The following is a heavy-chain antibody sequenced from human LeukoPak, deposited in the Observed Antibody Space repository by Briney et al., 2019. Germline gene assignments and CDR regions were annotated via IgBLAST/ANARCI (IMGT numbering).Heavy chain of an antibody. D-gene: IGHD6-6*01. CDR2: IYYSGST. CDR1: GGSISSYY. J-gene: IGHJ3*02. Sequence: PSETLSLTCTVSGGSISSYYWSWIRQPPGKGLEWIGYIYYSGSTNYNPSLKSRVTISVDTSKNQFSLKLSSVTAADTAAYYCAREGTRQLVRGLAPDAFDIWGQGTMVTVSS. CDR3: AREGTRQLVRGLAPDAFDI. V-gene: IGHV4-59*01.